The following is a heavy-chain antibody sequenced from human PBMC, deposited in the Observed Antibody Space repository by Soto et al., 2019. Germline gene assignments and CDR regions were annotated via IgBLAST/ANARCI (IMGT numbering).Heavy chain of an antibody. CDR2: ISPHNGNA. Sequence: QVHLVQSGPEVKKTGASVKVSCKTSGYPFTSNRLSWVRRAPGQGLEWMGWISPHNGNAKYAQKFQGRVTMTTDTSTSTAYMEVRSLRPDDTAVYYCARDKPQQIVGYNYYYGLDVWGQGTTVTVSS. D-gene: IGHD6-6*01. V-gene: IGHV1-18*01. J-gene: IGHJ6*02. CDR3: ARDKPQQIVGYNYYYGLDV. CDR1: GYPFTSNR.